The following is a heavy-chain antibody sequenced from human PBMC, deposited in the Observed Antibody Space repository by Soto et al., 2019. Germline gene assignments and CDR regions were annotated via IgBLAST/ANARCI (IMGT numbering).Heavy chain of an antibody. Sequence: QVQLVQSGAEVKKPGSSVKVSCKASGGTFSSYAISWVRQAPGQGLEWMGGIIPIFGTANYAQKFQGRVKINADESTSTAYTALSSLRSEDTAVYYCARDGAGVTMVRGVIPCFDYRGQGTLVTVAS. CDR2: IIPIFGTA. J-gene: IGHJ4*02. CDR3: ARDGAGVTMVRGVIPCFDY. D-gene: IGHD3-10*01. CDR1: GGTFSSYA. V-gene: IGHV1-69*01.